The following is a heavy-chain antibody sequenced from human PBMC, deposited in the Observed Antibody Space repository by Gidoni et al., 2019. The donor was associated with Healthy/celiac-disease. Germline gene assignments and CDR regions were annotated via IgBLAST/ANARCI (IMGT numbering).Heavy chain of an antibody. D-gene: IGHD6-19*01. CDR1: GFTVSSNY. CDR2: IYSGGST. V-gene: IGHV3-53*04. CDR3: ARDKGSGWHNWFDP. Sequence: EVQLVESGGGLVQPGGSLRLSCAVSGFTVSSNYMSWVRQAPGKGLEWVSFIYSGGSTYYADSVKGRFTISRHNSKNTLYLQMNSLRAEDTAVYYCARDKGSGWHNWFDPWGQGTLVTVSS. J-gene: IGHJ5*02.